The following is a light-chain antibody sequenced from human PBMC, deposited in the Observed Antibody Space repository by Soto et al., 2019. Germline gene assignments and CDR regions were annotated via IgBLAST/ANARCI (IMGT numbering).Light chain of an antibody. CDR1: QSVSGRY. Sequence: EMVLTQSPGTLSLSPGERATFSCRASQSVSGRYLAWYQQKPGQAPRLLIYDASARATAIPDRFSGSGSGTDFALTISRLEPEDFAVYYCQQYGRSPPYTFGQGTKLEIK. J-gene: IGKJ2*01. V-gene: IGKV3-20*01. CDR3: QQYGRSPPYT. CDR2: DAS.